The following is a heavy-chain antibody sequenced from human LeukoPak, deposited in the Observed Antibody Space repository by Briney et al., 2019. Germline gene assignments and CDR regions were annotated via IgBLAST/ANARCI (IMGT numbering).Heavy chain of an antibody. CDR3: ATYRQVLLPFES. V-gene: IGHV3-48*03. CDR1: GFTFSNYE. J-gene: IGHJ4*02. Sequence: PGGSLRLSCAASGFTFSNYEMHWVRQAPGKGLEWISYISSSRSTIYYADSVKGRFTISRDNAKNSLYLQMNSLRAEDTAIYYCATYRQVLLPFESWGQGTLVTVSS. D-gene: IGHD2-8*02. CDR2: ISSSRSTI.